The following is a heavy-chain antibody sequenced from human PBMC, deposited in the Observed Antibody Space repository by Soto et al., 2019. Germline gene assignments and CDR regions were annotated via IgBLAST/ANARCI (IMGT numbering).Heavy chain of an antibody. J-gene: IGHJ5*02. CDR1: GGSISTSGSY. CDR3: ARLPLVRGVPA. Sequence: QLHLQESGPGRVKPSETLSLTCSVSGGSISTSGSYWGWVRQAPEKGLEWIGSAYYVCTINYNPSLKHRVAISVDTSKNQFSLKLTSVTAADTAVYYCARLPLVRGVPAWGQGTLVTVSS. CDR2: AYYVCTI. D-gene: IGHD3-10*01. V-gene: IGHV4-39*01.